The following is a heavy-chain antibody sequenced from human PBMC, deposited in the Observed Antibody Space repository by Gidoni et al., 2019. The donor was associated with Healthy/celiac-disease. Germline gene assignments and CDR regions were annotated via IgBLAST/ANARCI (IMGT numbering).Heavy chain of an antibody. Sequence: EVQLLEFGLGLVQPGGSLRLSCAASGFPFSSYAMSWVRQAPGRGLELVAASSGSGGSTYYAASVKGRFTIARDNSKNTRYLQMNSLRAEDTAVYYCAKQGSTSCYNRFDYWGQGTLVTVSS. J-gene: IGHJ4*02. V-gene: IGHV3-23*01. CDR1: GFPFSSYA. D-gene: IGHD2-2*02. CDR3: AKQGSTSCYNRFDY. CDR2: SSGSGGST.